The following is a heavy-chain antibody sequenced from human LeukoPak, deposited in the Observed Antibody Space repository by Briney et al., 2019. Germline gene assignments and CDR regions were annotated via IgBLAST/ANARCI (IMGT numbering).Heavy chain of an antibody. J-gene: IGHJ4*02. Sequence: ASVKVSCKASGYTFTGYYMHWVRQAPGQGLEWMGWINPNSGGTNYAQKFQHRVTMTSDSSLSTAYMELSRLRSDDTAVYYCARGPGDGTDDYWGQGTLVTVSS. CDR3: ARGPGDGTDDY. D-gene: IGHD3-10*01. CDR2: INPNSGGT. CDR1: GYTFTGYY. V-gene: IGHV1-2*02.